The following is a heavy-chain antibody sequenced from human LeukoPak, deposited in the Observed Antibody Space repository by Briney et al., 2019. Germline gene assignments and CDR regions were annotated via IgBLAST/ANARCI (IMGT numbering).Heavy chain of an antibody. CDR1: GGTFSSYA. V-gene: IGHV1-69*04. D-gene: IGHD6-19*01. CDR3: ARDSSVAGTSPGY. Sequence: GASVKVSCKASGGTFSSYAISWVRQAPGQGLEWTGRIIPILGIANYAQKFQGRVTITADKSTSTAYMELSSLRSEDTAVYYCARDSSVAGTSPGYWGQGTLVTVSS. CDR2: IIPILGIA. J-gene: IGHJ4*02.